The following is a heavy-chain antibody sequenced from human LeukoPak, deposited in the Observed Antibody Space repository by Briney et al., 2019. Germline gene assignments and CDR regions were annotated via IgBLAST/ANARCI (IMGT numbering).Heavy chain of an antibody. D-gene: IGHD6-19*01. CDR3: AKRSGYTTGWFFDF. CDR1: GFSLSSYA. V-gene: IGHV3-23*01. CDR2: ISGSGDNT. Sequence: GGSLKLSCAASGFSLSSYAMSWVRQAPGKGLEWVSSISGSGDNTYYAESVKGRFTISRDNSKNTLFLQMNSLRAEDTAVFYCAKRSGYTTGWFFDFWGQGTLVTVSS. J-gene: IGHJ4*02.